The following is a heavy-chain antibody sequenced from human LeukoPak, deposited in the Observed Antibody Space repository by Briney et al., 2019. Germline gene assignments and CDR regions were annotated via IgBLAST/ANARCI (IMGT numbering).Heavy chain of an antibody. CDR2: ISGSGGST. CDR3: ANPTYYYGSGSYPP. Sequence: GGSLRLSCAASGFTFSSYAISWVRQAPGKGLESVSAISGSGGSTYYADSVKGRFTISRDNSKNTLYLQMNSLRAEDTAVYYCANPTYYYGSGSYPPWGQGTLVTVSS. D-gene: IGHD3-10*01. CDR1: GFTFSSYA. V-gene: IGHV3-23*01. J-gene: IGHJ5*02.